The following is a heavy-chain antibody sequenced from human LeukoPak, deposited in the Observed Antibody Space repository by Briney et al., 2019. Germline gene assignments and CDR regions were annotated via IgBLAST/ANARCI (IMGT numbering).Heavy chain of an antibody. CDR2: INHSGST. CDR1: GGSFSGYY. V-gene: IGHV4-34*01. D-gene: IGHD2-2*02. CDR3: ARVPAALLYYYYYYMDV. J-gene: IGHJ6*03. Sequence: KPSETLSLTCAVYGGSFSGYYWSWIRQPPGKGLEWIGEINHSGSTNYNPSLKSRVTISVDTSKNQFSLKLSSVTAADTAVYYCARVPAALLYYYYYYMDVWGKGTTVTVSS.